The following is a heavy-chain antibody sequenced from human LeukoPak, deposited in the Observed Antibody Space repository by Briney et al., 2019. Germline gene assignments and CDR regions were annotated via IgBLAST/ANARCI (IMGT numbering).Heavy chain of an antibody. J-gene: IGHJ5*02. CDR3: ARTDPYQLLTNWFDP. D-gene: IGHD2-2*01. CDR2: ISAYNGNT. Sequence: ASVKVSYKASGYTFTSYGISWVRQAPGQGLEWMGWISAYNGNTNYAQKLQGRVTMTTDTSTSTAYMELRSLRSDDTAVYYCARTDPYQLLTNWFDPWGQGTLVTVSS. CDR1: GYTFTSYG. V-gene: IGHV1-18*01.